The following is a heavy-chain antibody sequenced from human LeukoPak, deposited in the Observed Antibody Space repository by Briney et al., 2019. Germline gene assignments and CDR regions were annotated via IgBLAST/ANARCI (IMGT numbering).Heavy chain of an antibody. Sequence: PGGSLRLSCAASGFTVSSNYMSWVRQAPGKGLEWVSAISGSGGSTYYADSVKGRFTISRDNSKNTLYLQMNSLRAEDTAVYYCAKANYDFDFWSGYSLADYGMDVWGQGTLVIVSS. V-gene: IGHV3-23*01. CDR2: ISGSGGST. D-gene: IGHD3-3*01. CDR1: GFTVSSNY. CDR3: AKANYDFDFWSGYSLADYGMDV. J-gene: IGHJ6*02.